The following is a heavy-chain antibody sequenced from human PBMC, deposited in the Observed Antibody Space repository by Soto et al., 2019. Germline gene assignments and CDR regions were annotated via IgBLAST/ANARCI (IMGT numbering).Heavy chain of an antibody. V-gene: IGHV4-30-2*01. J-gene: IGHJ5*02. Sequence: SETLSLTCPISGGSITSVGYSWNWIRQPPGKGLELIGNIYHSGRTYYNPSLKSRVTLSVDTPKNQFSLKLDSVTAADTAVYYCAREGREKNWIDXWGQGTLVTVSX. D-gene: IGHD3-10*01. CDR1: GGSITSVGYS. CDR3: AREGREKNWIDX. CDR2: IYHSGRT.